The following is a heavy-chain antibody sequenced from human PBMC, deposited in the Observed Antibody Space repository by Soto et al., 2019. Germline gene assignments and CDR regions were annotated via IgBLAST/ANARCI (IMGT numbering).Heavy chain of an antibody. CDR1: GFTFSSYA. V-gene: IGHV3-23*01. CDR2: ISGSGGST. Sequence: PGGSLRLSCAASGFTFSSYAMSWVRQAPGKGLEWVSAISGSGGSTYYADSVKGRFTISRDNSKNTLYLQMNSLRAEDTAVYYCAKDFVGVVVASDAFDIWGQGTMVTVSS. J-gene: IGHJ3*02. D-gene: IGHD2-15*01. CDR3: AKDFVGVVVASDAFDI.